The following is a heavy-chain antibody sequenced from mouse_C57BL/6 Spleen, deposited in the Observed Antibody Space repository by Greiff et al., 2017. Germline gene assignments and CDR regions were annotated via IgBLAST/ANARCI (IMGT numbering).Heavy chain of an antibody. J-gene: IGHJ2*01. D-gene: IGHD2-4*01. V-gene: IGHV1-26*01. CDR2: INPNNGGT. CDR1: GYTFTDYY. Sequence: EVQLQQSGPELVKPGASVKISCKASGYTFTDYYMNWVKQSHGKSLEWIGDINPNNGGTSYNQKFKGKATLTVDKSSSTAYMELRSLTSEDSAVYYCARSYYDYGLDYWGQGTTLTVSS. CDR3: ARSYYDYGLDY.